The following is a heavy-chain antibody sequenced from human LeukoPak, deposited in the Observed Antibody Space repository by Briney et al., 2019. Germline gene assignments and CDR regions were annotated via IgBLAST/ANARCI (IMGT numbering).Heavy chain of an antibody. J-gene: IGHJ4*02. CDR2: IWSDDRNK. V-gene: IGHV3-33*01. Sequence: GGSLRLSCAASGFTFSTYGMHWVRQAPGKGLEWVALIWSDDRNKYYADFVKGQFTISRDNSKNTLYLQMNSLRAEDTAVYYCARDYGGDAGLDSWGQGTLVTVSS. CDR1: GFTFSTYG. D-gene: IGHD4-23*01. CDR3: ARDYGGDAGLDS.